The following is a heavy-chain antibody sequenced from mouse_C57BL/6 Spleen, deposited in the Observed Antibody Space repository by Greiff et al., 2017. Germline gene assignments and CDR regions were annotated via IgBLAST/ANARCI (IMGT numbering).Heavy chain of an antibody. J-gene: IGHJ4*01. Sequence: QVQLQQPGAELVKPGASVKVSCKASGYTFTSYWMHWVKQRPGQGLEWIGRIHPSDSDTNYNQKFKGKATLTVDKSSSTAYMQLSSLTSEDSAVYNCAPLSYYDYDVYYAMDNGGKGTSVTVS. V-gene: IGHV1-74*01. CDR2: IHPSDSDT. D-gene: IGHD2-4*01. CDR1: GYTFTSYW. CDR3: APLSYYDYDVYYAMDN.